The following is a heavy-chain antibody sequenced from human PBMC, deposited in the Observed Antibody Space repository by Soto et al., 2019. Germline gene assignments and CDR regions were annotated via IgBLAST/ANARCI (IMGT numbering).Heavy chain of an antibody. V-gene: IGHV5-10-1*01. D-gene: IGHD3-10*01. CDR1: GYSFTSYW. Sequence: GETLKISCKGSGYSFTSYWISWVRQMPGKGLEWLGRIDPSDSYTNYSPSFQGHVTISADKSISTAYLQWSSLKASDTAMYYCASGSYYNDPVTRVYYYGMEVWGQGTTVTVSS. CDR3: ASGSYYNDPVTRVYYYGMEV. J-gene: IGHJ6*02. CDR2: IDPSDSYT.